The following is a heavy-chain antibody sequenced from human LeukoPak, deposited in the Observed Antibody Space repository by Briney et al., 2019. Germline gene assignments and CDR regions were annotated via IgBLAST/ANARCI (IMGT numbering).Heavy chain of an antibody. J-gene: IGHJ4*02. CDR1: GYTFTSYD. V-gene: IGHV1-8*01. D-gene: IGHD4-17*01. Sequence: ASVKVSCKASGYTFTSYDINWVRQATGQGLEWMGWMNPNSGNTGYAQKFQGRVTMTRNTSISTAYMELSSLRSEDTAVYYRARVGIGYGDYRFDYWGQGTLVTVSS. CDR2: MNPNSGNT. CDR3: ARVGIGYGDYRFDY.